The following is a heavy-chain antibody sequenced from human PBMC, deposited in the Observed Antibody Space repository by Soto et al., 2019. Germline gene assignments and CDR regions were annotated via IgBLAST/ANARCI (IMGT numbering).Heavy chain of an antibody. Sequence: PSETLSLTCAVSGGSISSSNWWSWVRQPPGKGLEWIGEIYHSGSTNYNPSLKSRVTISVDKSKNQFPLKLSSVTAADTAVYYCARAALYYDILTGYNNWFDPWGQGTLVTVSS. CDR2: IYHSGST. D-gene: IGHD3-9*01. J-gene: IGHJ5*02. V-gene: IGHV4-4*02. CDR3: ARAALYYDILTGYNNWFDP. CDR1: GGSISSSNW.